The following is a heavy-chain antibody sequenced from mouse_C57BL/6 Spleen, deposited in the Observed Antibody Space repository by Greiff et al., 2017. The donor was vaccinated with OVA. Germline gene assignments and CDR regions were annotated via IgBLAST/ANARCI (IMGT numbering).Heavy chain of an antibody. V-gene: IGHV1-69*01. CDR2: IDPSDSYT. CDR3: ARPVVGGDFDY. D-gene: IGHD1-1*01. Sequence: VQLQQPGAELVMPGASVKLSCKASGYTFTSYWMHWVKQRPGQGLEWIGEIDPSDSYTNYNQKFKGKSTLTVDKSSSTAYMQLSSLTSEDSAVYYCARPVVGGDFDYWGQGTTLTVSS. CDR1: GYTFTSYW. J-gene: IGHJ2*01.